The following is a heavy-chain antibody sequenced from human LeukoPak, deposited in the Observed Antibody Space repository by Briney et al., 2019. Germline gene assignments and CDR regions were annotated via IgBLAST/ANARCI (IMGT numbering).Heavy chain of an antibody. Sequence: GGSLRLSCAASGFTFSSYGMHWVRQAPGKGLEWVAVISYDGSNKYYADSVKGRFTISRDNSKNTLYLQMNSLRAEDTAVYYCAKFGRVRSYSLFYWFDPWGQGTLVTVSS. D-gene: IGHD1-26*01. CDR2: ISYDGSNK. CDR3: AKFGRVRSYSLFYWFDP. J-gene: IGHJ5*02. V-gene: IGHV3-30*18. CDR1: GFTFSSYG.